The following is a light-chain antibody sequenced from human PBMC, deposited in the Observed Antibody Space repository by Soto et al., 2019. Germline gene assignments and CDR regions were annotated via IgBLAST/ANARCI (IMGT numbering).Light chain of an antibody. CDR3: ATWDDSRNGYL. CDR1: SSNIGSNS. V-gene: IGLV1-44*01. J-gene: IGLJ1*01. CDR2: DND. Sequence: QSVLTQPPSASGTPGQRVTISASGSSSNIGSNSVSWYQQVPGTAPKLLIYDNDERPSGVPARFSRSKSATSASLAISGLQSEDEGDYYCATWDDSRNGYLFGPGTKVTVL.